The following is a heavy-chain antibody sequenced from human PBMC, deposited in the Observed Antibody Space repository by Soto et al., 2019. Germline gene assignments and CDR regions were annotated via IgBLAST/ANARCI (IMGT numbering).Heavy chain of an antibody. CDR1: GVSISSYY. V-gene: IGHV4-59*01. CDR3: ARMNYYDTSGYPFDY. CDR2: IYFRGTT. D-gene: IGHD3-22*01. J-gene: IGHJ4*02. Sequence: PSXTPSLTGTVSGVSISSYYCSWILQPPGKGLEWIGYIYFRGTTNYNPSLKSRVTMSADTSRNQFSLKLNSVTAADTAVYYCARMNYYDTSGYPFDYWGQGMMVTVSS.